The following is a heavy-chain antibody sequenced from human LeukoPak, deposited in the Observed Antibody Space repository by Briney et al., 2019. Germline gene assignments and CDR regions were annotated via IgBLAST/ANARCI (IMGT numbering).Heavy chain of an antibody. Sequence: GGSLRLSCAASGFTFSNYSMNWVRQAPGKGLEWVSYISSSSGTIYYADSVKGRFTISRDNAKNSLYLQMNSLRAEDTAVYYCARDSDFDYGDYFDYWGQGTLVTVSP. CDR3: ARDSDFDYGDYFDY. CDR1: GFTFSNYS. J-gene: IGHJ4*02. V-gene: IGHV3-48*04. CDR2: ISSSSGTI. D-gene: IGHD4-17*01.